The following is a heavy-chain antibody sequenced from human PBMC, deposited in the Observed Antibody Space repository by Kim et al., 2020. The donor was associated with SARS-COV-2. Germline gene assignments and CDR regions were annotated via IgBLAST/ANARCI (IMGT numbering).Heavy chain of an antibody. CDR1: GGSISSGGYY. Sequence: SETLSLTCTVSGGSISSGGYYWSWIRQHPGKGLEWIGYIYYSGSTYYNPSLKSRVTISVDTSKNQFSLKLSSVTAADTAVYYCARDRRGEATVVTGGFDYWGQGTLVTVSS. CDR2: IYYSGST. CDR3: ARDRRGEATVVTGGFDY. J-gene: IGHJ4*02. D-gene: IGHD4-17*01. V-gene: IGHV4-31*03.